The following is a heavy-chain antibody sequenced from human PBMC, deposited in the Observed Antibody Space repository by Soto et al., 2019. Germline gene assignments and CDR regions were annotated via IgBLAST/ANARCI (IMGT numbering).Heavy chain of an antibody. CDR3: AGDRRRLWSLEVQPHYGMDV. CDR1: DGSIYSSDYY. D-gene: IGHD3-10*01. CDR2: ISYSGST. Sequence: QVQLQESGPGLVKPSETLSLTCTVSDGSIYSSDYYWTWIRQPPGKGLEWIGFISYSGSTYSSPSLRGRATMSLDASKKQFSLRLTSMTAADTAVYYCAGDRRRLWSLEVQPHYGMDVWGQGTTVTVS. V-gene: IGHV4-30-4*01. J-gene: IGHJ6*02.